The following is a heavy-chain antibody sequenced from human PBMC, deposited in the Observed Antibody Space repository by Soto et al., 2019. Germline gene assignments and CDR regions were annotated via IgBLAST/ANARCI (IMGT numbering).Heavy chain of an antibody. J-gene: IGHJ5*02. Sequence: QVQLVQSGAEVKKPGASVKVSCKASGYTFTSYYMHWVRQAPGQGLEWMGIIKPSGGSTSYAQKFQGRVTMTRDTSTSTVYMELSSLRSEDTAVYYCARGLLSSITIFGVVDLSWFDPWGQGTLVTVSS. CDR3: ARGLLSSITIFGVVDLSWFDP. CDR1: GYTFTSYY. V-gene: IGHV1-46*01. D-gene: IGHD3-3*01. CDR2: IKPSGGST.